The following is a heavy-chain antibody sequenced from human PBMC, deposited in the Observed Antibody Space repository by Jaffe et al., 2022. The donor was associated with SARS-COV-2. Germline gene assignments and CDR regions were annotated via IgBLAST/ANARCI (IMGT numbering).Heavy chain of an antibody. CDR1: GFTFSSYA. CDR2: ISYDGSNK. CDR3: ARSVDPVAEYFQH. J-gene: IGHJ1*01. V-gene: IGHV3-30-3*01. D-gene: IGHD4-17*01. Sequence: QVQLVESGGGVVQPGRSLRLSCAASGFTFSSYAMHWVRQAPGKGLEWVAVISYDGSNKYYADSVKGRFTISRDNSKNTLYLQMNSLRAEDTAVYYCARSVDPVAEYFQHWGQGTLVTVSS.